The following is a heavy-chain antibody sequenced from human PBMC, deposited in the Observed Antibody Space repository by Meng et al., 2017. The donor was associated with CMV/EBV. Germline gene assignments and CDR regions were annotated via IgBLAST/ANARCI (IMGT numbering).Heavy chain of an antibody. CDR3: ARGGGANGDGGDY. Sequence: SETLSLTCAAYGGSFSGYYWSWIRQPPGKGLEWIGEINHSGSTNYNPSLKSRVTISVDTSKNQFSLKLSSVTAADTAVYYCARGGGANGDGGDYWGQGTLVTVSS. CDR2: INHSGST. V-gene: IGHV4-34*01. J-gene: IGHJ4*02. D-gene: IGHD4-17*01. CDR1: GGSFSGYY.